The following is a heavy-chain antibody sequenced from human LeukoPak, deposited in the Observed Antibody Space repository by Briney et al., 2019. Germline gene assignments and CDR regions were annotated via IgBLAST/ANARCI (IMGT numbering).Heavy chain of an antibody. J-gene: IGHJ4*02. CDR3: AREHSSSWTKANYFDY. CDR1: GYSISSGYY. D-gene: IGHD6-13*01. V-gene: IGHV4-38-2*02. CDR2: IYYSGST. Sequence: SETRSLTCTVSGYSISSGYYWGWIRQPPGKGLEWIGYIYYSGSTNYNPSLKSRVTISVDTSKNQFSLKLSSVTAADTAVYYCAREHSSSWTKANYFDYWGQGTLVTVSS.